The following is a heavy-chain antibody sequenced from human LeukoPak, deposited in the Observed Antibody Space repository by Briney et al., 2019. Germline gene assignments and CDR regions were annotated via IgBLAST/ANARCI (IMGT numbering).Heavy chain of an antibody. CDR2: ISYSGDT. D-gene: IGHD2-21*02. CDR1: GDSISSGGYS. J-gene: IGHJ3*02. CDR3: ARDVVVTASPDAFDI. V-gene: IGHV4-31*03. Sequence: SQTLSLTCRVSGDSISSGGYSWTLIRQPPGKGLEWIGYISYSGDTNYNPSLKSRLTISLDASKNHFSLKLTSVAAADTAVYYCARDVVVTASPDAFDIWGQGTLVTVSS.